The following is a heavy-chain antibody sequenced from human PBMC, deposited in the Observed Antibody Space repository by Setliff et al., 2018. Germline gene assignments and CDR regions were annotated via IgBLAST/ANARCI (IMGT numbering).Heavy chain of an antibody. CDR3: ARDNTMVGATDY. CDR1: GGSISSGTYY. J-gene: IGHJ4*02. CDR2: LHTSGSI. V-gene: IGHV4-61*02. Sequence: PSETLSLTCTVSGGSISSGTYYWSWIRQPAGKGLEWIGRLHTSGSIDYNPSLKSRVTILVDTSKNQFSLRLRFVTAADTAVYFCARDNTMVGATDYWGLGTLVTVSS. D-gene: IGHD1-26*01.